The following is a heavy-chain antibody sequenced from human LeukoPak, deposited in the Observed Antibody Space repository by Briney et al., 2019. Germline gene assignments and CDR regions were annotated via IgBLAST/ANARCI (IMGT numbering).Heavy chain of an antibody. D-gene: IGHD6-13*01. V-gene: IGHV3-9*01. J-gene: IGHJ2*01. CDR1: GFTFDDYA. CDR3: AKDIGTGGTGWYFDL. Sequence: GGSLRLSCAASGFTFDDYAMHWVRQAPGKGLEWVSGISWNSGSIGYADSVKGRFTISRDNAKNSLYLQMSSLRVEDTALYYCAKDIGTGGTGWYFDLWGRGTLVTVSS. CDR2: ISWNSGSI.